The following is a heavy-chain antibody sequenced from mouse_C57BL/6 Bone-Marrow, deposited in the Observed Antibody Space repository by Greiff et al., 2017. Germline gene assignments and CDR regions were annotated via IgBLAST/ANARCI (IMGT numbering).Heavy chain of an antibody. Sequence: QVQLKESGPELVKPGASVKLSCKASGYTFTSYDINWVKQRPGQGLEWIGWIYPRDGSTKYNEKLKGKATLTVDTSSSTAYMELHSLTSEDSAVYFCASRGDWYFDVWGTGATVTVSS. CDR1: GYTFTSYD. CDR3: ASRGDWYFDV. J-gene: IGHJ1*03. CDR2: IYPRDGST. V-gene: IGHV1-85*01.